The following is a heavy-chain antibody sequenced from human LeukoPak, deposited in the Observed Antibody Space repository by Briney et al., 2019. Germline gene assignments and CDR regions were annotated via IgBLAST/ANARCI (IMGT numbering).Heavy chain of an antibody. CDR2: INHSGST. V-gene: IGHV4-34*01. J-gene: IGHJ4*02. D-gene: IGHD1-26*01. CDR1: GGSFSGYY. Sequence: SETLSLTCAVYGGSFSGYYWSWIRQPPGKGLEWIGEINHSGSTNYNPSLKSRVTISVDTSKNQFSLKLSSMTAADTAVYYCARDPLVGATHFDYWGQGTLVTVSS. CDR3: ARDPLVGATHFDY.